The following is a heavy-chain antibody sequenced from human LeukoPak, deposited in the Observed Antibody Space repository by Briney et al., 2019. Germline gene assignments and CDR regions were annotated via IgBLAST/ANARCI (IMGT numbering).Heavy chain of an antibody. CDR1: GYSFTSYW. J-gene: IGHJ5*02. CDR2: IYPGDSDT. Sequence: GESLKISCKGSGYSFTSYWIGWVRQMPGKGLEWMGIIYPGDSDTRYSPSFQGQVTISADKSISTAYLQWSSLKASDTAMYYCARRYSSSWYGRWFDPWGQGTLVTVSS. D-gene: IGHD6-13*01. V-gene: IGHV5-51*01. CDR3: ARRYSSSWYGRWFDP.